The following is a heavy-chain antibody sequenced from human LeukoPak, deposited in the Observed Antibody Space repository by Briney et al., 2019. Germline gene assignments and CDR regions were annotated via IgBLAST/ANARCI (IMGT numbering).Heavy chain of an antibody. CDR2: IKQDGSEK. CDR1: GGSFSGYY. CDR3: ARGSLAFDI. J-gene: IGHJ3*02. Sequence: ETLSLTCAVYGGSFSGYYWSWVRQAPGKGLEWVANIKQDGSEKYYVDSVKGRFTISRDNAKNSLYLQMNSLRAEDTAVYYCARGSLAFDIWGQGTMVTVSS. V-gene: IGHV3-7*04.